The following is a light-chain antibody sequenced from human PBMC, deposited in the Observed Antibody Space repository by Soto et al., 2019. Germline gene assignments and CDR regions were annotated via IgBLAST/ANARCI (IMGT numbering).Light chain of an antibody. CDR2: DAS. V-gene: IGKV3-11*01. CDR1: QSISSY. Sequence: EVVLTQSPATLSLSPGERATVSCRASQSISSYLAWFQQKPGQAPRLLMYDASNRATGIPARFSGSGSGTDFTLTICSLEPEDFAVYYCQHRTNWPPGVSFGPGTTVDIK. CDR3: QHRTNWPPGVS. J-gene: IGKJ3*01.